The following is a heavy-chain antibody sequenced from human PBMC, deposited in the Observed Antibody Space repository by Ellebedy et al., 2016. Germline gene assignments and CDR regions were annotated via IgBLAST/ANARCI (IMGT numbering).Heavy chain of an antibody. CDR3: YYGHYSGF. D-gene: IGHD4-17*01. V-gene: IGHV3-23*01. CDR2: ISGGGDTT. J-gene: IGHJ4*02. Sequence: GESLKISXTASGLIFKNFFMSWVRQAPGGGLEWILTISGGGDTTVSADSVKGRFTISRDNSRYTLYLQMDSLTAADTAVYYCYYGHYSGFWGQGTLVTVSS. CDR1: GLIFKNFF.